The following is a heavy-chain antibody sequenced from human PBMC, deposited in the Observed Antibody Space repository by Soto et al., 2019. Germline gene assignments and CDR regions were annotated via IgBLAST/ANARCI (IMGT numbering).Heavy chain of an antibody. CDR1: GLTISGQKY. CDR2: LYDVDGS. V-gene: IGHV3-53*01. CDR3: ATWHEREHAYDV. J-gene: IGHJ3*01. Sequence: DVQLVESGGGLIQPGESLRLSCAAFGLTISGQKYVAWVRQAPGKGLEWVSGLYDVDGSFYADSVRGRFTTSSDSSKTTVYLQMNDPRPDDTAVYYCATWHEREHAYDVWGQGTTVTVSS. D-gene: IGHD1-1*01.